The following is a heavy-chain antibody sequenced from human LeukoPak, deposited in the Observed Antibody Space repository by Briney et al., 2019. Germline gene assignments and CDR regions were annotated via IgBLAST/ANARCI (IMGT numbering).Heavy chain of an antibody. CDR2: MNPNSGNT. V-gene: IGHV1-8*02. Sequence: ASVKVSCKASGYTFSSGYYLHWVRQAPGQGLEWMGWMNPNSGNTGYAQKFQGRVTMTRNTSISTAYMELSSLRSEDTAVYYCARGNDILTGYYYFDYWGQGTLVTVSS. J-gene: IGHJ4*02. CDR1: GYTFSSGYY. D-gene: IGHD3-9*01. CDR3: ARGNDILTGYYYFDY.